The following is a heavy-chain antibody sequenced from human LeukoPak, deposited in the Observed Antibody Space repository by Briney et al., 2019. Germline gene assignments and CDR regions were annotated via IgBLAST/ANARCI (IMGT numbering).Heavy chain of an antibody. D-gene: IGHD6-13*01. CDR2: ISSSSSYI. Sequence: PGGSLRLSCAASGFTFSSYSMNWVRQAPGKGLEWVSSISSSSSYIYYADSVEGRFTISRDNAKNSLYLQMNSLRAEDTAVYYCARESRYSSSWYADFDYWGQGTLVTVSS. J-gene: IGHJ4*02. CDR3: ARESRYSSSWYADFDY. V-gene: IGHV3-21*01. CDR1: GFTFSSYS.